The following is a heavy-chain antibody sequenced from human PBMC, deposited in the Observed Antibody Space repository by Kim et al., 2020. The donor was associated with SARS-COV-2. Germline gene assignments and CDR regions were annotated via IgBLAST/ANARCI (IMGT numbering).Heavy chain of an antibody. D-gene: IGHD3-22*01. Sequence: ESVKGPFSISRDNSKNTLYLQLNSLRAEDTAVYYCAKGRDGDYYDSSGYYYWGQGTLVTVSS. J-gene: IGHJ4*02. CDR3: AKGRDGDYYDSSGYYY. V-gene: IGHV3-23*01.